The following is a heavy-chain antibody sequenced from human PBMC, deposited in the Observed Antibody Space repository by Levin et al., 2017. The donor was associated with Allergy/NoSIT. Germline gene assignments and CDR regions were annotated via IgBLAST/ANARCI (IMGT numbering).Heavy chain of an antibody. J-gene: IGHJ3*02. CDR2: ISTTSRHI. Sequence: GESLKISCAASGFTFSSYSMNWVRQAPGKGLEWVSSISTTSRHIYYADSLKGRFTISRDNAKNSLYLQMDSLRDEDTAVYHCARGSTVTQRTDLFDIWGQGTMVTVSS. CDR3: ARGSTVTQRTDLFDI. D-gene: IGHD4-17*01. V-gene: IGHV3-21*01. CDR1: GFTFSSYS.